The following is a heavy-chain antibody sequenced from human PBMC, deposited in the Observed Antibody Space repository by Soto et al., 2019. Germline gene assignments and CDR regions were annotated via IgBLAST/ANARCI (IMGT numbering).Heavy chain of an antibody. CDR3: ATAAGYSGYQIYYYYGMDV. CDR2: FDPEDGET. CDR1: GYTLTELS. J-gene: IGHJ6*02. D-gene: IGHD5-12*01. Sequence: ASVKVSCKVSGYTLTELSMHWVRRAPGKGLEWMGGFDPEDGETIYAQKFQGRVTMTEDTSTDTAYMELSSLRSEDTAVYYCATAAGYSGYQIYYYYGMDVWGQGTTVTVSS. V-gene: IGHV1-24*01.